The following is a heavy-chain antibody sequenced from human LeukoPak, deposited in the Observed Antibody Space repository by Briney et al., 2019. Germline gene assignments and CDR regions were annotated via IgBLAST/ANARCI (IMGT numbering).Heavy chain of an antibody. CDR3: AKSISQFGEFWRLFDP. CDR2: IYYSGST. Sequence: SETLSLTCTVSGGSISSYYWSWIRQPPGKGLEWIGYIYYSGSTNYNPSLKSRVTISVDTSKNQFSLKLSSVTAADTAVYYCAKSISQFGEFWRLFDPWGQGTLVTVSS. D-gene: IGHD3-10*01. J-gene: IGHJ5*02. V-gene: IGHV4-59*01. CDR1: GGSISSYY.